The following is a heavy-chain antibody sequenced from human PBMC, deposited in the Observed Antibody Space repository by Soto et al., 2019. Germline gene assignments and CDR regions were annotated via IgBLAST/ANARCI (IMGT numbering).Heavy chain of an antibody. V-gene: IGHV1-18*01. CDR1: GYTFTSYG. CDR3: ARIRGYSSSWPGNWFDP. J-gene: IGHJ5*02. CDR2: ISASNGNT. Sequence: QVQLVQSGAEVKKPGASVKVSCKASGYTFTSYGISWWRQAPGQGLEWMGWISASNGNTNYAQKPQARVTMTTDTSTSTAYMELRSLRSDDTAVYYCARIRGYSSSWPGNWFDPWGQGTLVTVSS. D-gene: IGHD6-13*01.